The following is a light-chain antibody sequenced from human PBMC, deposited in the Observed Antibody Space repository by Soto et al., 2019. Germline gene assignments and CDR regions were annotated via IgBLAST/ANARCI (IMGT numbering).Light chain of an antibody. J-gene: IGKJ1*01. Sequence: DIQMTRSPSSLSASVVDIVTITCLASQSISSYLNWYQQKPGKAPKLLIYAASSLQSGVPSRFSGSGSGTDFTLTISSLQPEDFATYYCQQSYSTLWTFGQGTKVDIK. CDR1: QSISSY. V-gene: IGKV1-39*01. CDR3: QQSYSTLWT. CDR2: AAS.